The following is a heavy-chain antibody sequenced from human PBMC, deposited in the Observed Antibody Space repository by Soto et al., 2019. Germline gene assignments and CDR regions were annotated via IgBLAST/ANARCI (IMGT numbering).Heavy chain of an antibody. CDR1: GFTFSSYA. D-gene: IGHD6-19*01. V-gene: IGHV3-30-3*01. CDR2: ISYDGSNK. CDR3: ARDRVAVAGGGNLFDY. J-gene: IGHJ4*02. Sequence: SLRLSCAASGFTFSSYAMHWVRQAPGRGLEWVAVISYDGSNKYYADSVKGRFTISRDNSKNTPYLQMNSLRAEDTAVYYCARDRVAVAGGGNLFDYWGQGTLVTVSS.